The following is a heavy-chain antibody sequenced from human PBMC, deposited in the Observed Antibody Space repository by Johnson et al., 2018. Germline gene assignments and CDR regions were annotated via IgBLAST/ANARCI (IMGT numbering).Heavy chain of an antibody. CDR3: ASVTPNWYFDR. CDR1: GFTFDDYA. CDR2: ISWNSGSI. D-gene: IGHD2-21*02. Sequence: VQLVQSGGGLVQPGRSLRLSCAASGFTFDDYAMHWVRQAPGKGLEWVAGISWNSGSIGYADSVKARFTISRDNAKNSLYMQLNSLRAEDTAVYYCASVTPNWYFDRWGRGTLVTVSA. V-gene: IGHV3-9*01. J-gene: IGHJ2*01.